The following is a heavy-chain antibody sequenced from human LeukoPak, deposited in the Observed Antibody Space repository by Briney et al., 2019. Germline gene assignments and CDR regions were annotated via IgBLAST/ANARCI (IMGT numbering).Heavy chain of an antibody. Sequence: PSETLSLTCTVSGGSVSSGSYYWSWIRQSPSRGLEWLGRTYYRSKWYNDYAVSVKSRITINPDTSKNQFSLQLNSVTPEDTAVYYCAREGTTRGAAYYFDYWGQGTLVTVSS. CDR3: AREGTTRGAAYYFDY. CDR1: GGSVSSGSYY. J-gene: IGHJ4*02. CDR2: TYYRSKWYN. D-gene: IGHD4-11*01. V-gene: IGHV6-1*01.